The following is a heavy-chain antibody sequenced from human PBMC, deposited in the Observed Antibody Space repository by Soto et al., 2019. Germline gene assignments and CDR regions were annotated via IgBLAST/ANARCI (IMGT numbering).Heavy chain of an antibody. CDR1: GYTFTSFA. Sequence: QAQLVQSGAEVKKPGASVTVSCKASGYTFTSFAIHWVRQAPGQRPEWMGWINADTGNTKYSQRFQGRVTFARDTSANTAYMQVSSVRSEDTAVYFCAREVVSGYDLGYWGQGTLVTVSS. V-gene: IGHV1-3*01. CDR3: AREVVSGYDLGY. D-gene: IGHD5-12*01. CDR2: INADTGNT. J-gene: IGHJ4*02.